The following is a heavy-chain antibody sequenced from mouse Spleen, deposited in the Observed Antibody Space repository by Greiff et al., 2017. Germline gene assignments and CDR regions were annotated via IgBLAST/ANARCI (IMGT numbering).Heavy chain of an antibody. CDR1: GYAFSSSW. D-gene: IGHD2-3*01. Sequence: VQLQQSGPELVKPGASVKISCKASGYAFSSSWMNWVKQRPGKGLEWIGRIYPGDGDTNYNGKFKGKATLTADKSSSTAYMQLSSLTSEDSAVYFCARGDGYKFAYWGQGTLVTVSA. CDR2: IYPGDGDT. CDR3: ARGDGYKFAY. V-gene: IGHV1-82*01. J-gene: IGHJ3*01.